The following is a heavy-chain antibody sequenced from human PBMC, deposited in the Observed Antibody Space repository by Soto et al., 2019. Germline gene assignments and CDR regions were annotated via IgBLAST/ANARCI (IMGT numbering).Heavy chain of an antibody. V-gene: IGHV1-18*04. CDR2: ISAYNGNT. J-gene: IGHJ6*02. CDR1: GYTFTSYG. D-gene: IGHD2-8*01. CDR3: ARLEVYVDHYYYYYGMDV. Sequence: ASVKVSCKASGYTFTSYGISWVRQAPGQGLEWMGWISAYNGNTNYAQKLQGRVTMTTDTSTSTAYMELRSLRSDDTAVYYCARLEVYVDHYYYYYGMDVWGQGTTVTVS.